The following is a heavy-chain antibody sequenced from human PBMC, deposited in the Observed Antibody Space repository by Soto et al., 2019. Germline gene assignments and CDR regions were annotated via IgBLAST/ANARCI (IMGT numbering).Heavy chain of an antibody. V-gene: IGHV3-9*01. D-gene: IGHD6-13*01. CDR3: AKAASSSSHYYYYGMDV. CDR2: ISWNSGSI. Sequence: ESGGGLVQPGRSLRLSCAASGFTFDDYAMHWVRQAPGKGLEWVSGISWNSGSIGYADSVKGRFTISRDNAKNSLYLQMNSLRAEDTALYYCAKAASSSSHYYYYGMDVWGQGTTVTVSS. J-gene: IGHJ6*02. CDR1: GFTFDDYA.